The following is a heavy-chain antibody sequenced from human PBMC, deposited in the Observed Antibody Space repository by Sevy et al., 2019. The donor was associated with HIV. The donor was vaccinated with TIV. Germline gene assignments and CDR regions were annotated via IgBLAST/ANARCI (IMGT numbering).Heavy chain of an antibody. V-gene: IGHV4-59*01. CDR1: GVSISNYY. CDR3: ARGGPNQHQLDYFEY. CDR2: SGST. Sequence: SETLSLTCTVSGVSISNYYWAWIRQPPGKGLECVGFSGSTNYNPSLKSRVTTSVDTSKNHFSLKLSSVTVADTAIYYCARGGPNQHQLDYFEYWGQGTLVTVSS. D-gene: IGHD6-13*01. J-gene: IGHJ4*02.